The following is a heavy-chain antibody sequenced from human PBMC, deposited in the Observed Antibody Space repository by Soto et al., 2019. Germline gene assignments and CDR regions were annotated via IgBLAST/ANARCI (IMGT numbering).Heavy chain of an antibody. J-gene: IGHJ4*02. D-gene: IGHD6-13*01. Sequence: RNEHYADSVEGRFTISRDNSRNTVYLQMNSLRAEDTGVYYCVRSNRYSSSPGWGGGFDYWGQGALVTVSS. V-gene: IGHV3-33*01. CDR3: VRSNRYSSSPGWGGGFDY. CDR2: RNE.